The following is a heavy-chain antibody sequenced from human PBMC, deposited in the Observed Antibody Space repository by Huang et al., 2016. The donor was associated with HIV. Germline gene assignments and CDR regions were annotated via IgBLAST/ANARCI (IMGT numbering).Heavy chain of an antibody. Sequence: QVQLVQSGAEVRKPGASVQVSCKTSGYRFVDYYIHWVRQAPGQGREWSGWMTPNTGGALYAEKWRGRVAMTSDTSIRTVYMEVNRHQVDDGATYCGATDGGGGCDGGSCFPHWGQGTLVGVSS. V-gene: IGHV1-2*02. D-gene: IGHD2-15*01. CDR2: MTPNTGGA. CDR3: ATDGGGGCDGGSCFPH. CDR1: GYRFVDYY. J-gene: IGHJ4*02.